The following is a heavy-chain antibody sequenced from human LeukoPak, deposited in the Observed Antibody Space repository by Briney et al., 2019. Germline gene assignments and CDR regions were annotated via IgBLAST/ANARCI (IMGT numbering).Heavy chain of an antibody. J-gene: IGHJ4*02. CDR1: GFTFSTYN. CDR2: IISSSNNI. D-gene: IGHD6-19*01. V-gene: IGHV3-21*01. Sequence: GGSLSLSCAASGFTFSTYNMNWVRQAPGKGLEWVSSIISSSNNIYYADSVKGRFTISRDNVKNSLYLQMNSLRAEDTALYYCAREGSPYTSGWYFDYWGQGTLVTVSS. CDR3: AREGSPYTSGWYFDY.